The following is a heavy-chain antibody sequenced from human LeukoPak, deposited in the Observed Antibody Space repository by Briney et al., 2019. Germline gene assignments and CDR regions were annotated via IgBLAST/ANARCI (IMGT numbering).Heavy chain of an antibody. Sequence: PGGSLRLSCAASGFTFSSYEMNWVRQAPGKGLEWVSYISSSGSTIYYADSVKGRFTISRDNAKNSLYLQMNSLRAEDTAVYYCAKEDYYGSGSLIYYYMDVWGKGTTVTISS. CDR3: AKEDYYGSGSLIYYYMDV. V-gene: IGHV3-48*03. J-gene: IGHJ6*03. CDR1: GFTFSSYE. D-gene: IGHD3-10*01. CDR2: ISSSGSTI.